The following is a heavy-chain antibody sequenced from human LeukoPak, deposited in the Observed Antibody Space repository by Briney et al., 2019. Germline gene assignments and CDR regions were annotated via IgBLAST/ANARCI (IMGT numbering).Heavy chain of an antibody. CDR2: ISGDGRNK. Sequence: GGSLRLSCAASGFSFISYGMHWVRQAPGEGLEWVGVISGDGRNKKYADSVKGRFTISRDNSKDTLYLQMNSLRDEDTAVYYCAKRPSDYGDYVTYFDYWGQGTLVNVSS. D-gene: IGHD4-17*01. CDR3: AKRPSDYGDYVTYFDY. V-gene: IGHV3-30*18. J-gene: IGHJ4*02. CDR1: GFSFISYG.